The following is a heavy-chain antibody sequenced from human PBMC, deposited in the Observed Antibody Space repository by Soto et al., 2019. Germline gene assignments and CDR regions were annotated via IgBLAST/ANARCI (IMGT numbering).Heavy chain of an antibody. CDR2: ISGSAGST. V-gene: IGHV3-23*01. D-gene: IGHD3-22*01. Sequence: GGSLRLSCAASGFTFNNYAMSWVRQAPGKGLEWVSAISGSAGSTYYADSVKGRFTISRDNAKNTLYLHMNSLRVEDTALYYCAKDYYSDSKGSDFDYWGQGTQVTVSS. J-gene: IGHJ4*02. CDR1: GFTFNNYA. CDR3: AKDYYSDSKGSDFDY.